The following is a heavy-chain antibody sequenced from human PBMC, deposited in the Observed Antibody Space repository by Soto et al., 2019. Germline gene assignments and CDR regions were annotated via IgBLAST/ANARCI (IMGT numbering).Heavy chain of an antibody. CDR2: ISAYNGNT. J-gene: IGHJ4*02. D-gene: IGHD2-15*01. CDR1: GYTFTSYG. V-gene: IGHV1-18*01. Sequence: VQLVQSGAEVKKPGASVKVSCKASGYTFTSYGISWVRQAPGQGLEWMGWISAYNGNTNYAQKLQGRVTMTTDTSTSTAYMELRSLRSDDTAVYYCARDLQNIVVVVAATSPSGYWGQGTLVTVSS. CDR3: ARDLQNIVVVVAATSPSGY.